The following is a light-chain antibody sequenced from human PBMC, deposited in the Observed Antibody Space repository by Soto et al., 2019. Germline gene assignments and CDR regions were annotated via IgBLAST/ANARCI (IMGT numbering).Light chain of an antibody. CDR1: QSVNRN. CDR2: AAS. CDR3: QQYNSWWT. Sequence: EIVMTQSPATLSVSPGERATLSCRASQSVNRNLAWYQQKPGQAPRLLISAASTRATGIPARFSGSGSETEFPLTISSLQSEDFAVYYCQQYNSWWTFGQGTKVEMK. J-gene: IGKJ1*01. V-gene: IGKV3-15*01.